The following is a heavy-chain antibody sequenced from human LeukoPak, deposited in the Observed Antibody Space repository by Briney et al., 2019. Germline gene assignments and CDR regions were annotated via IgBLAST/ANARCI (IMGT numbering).Heavy chain of an antibody. D-gene: IGHD4-23*01. V-gene: IGHV1-69*04. CDR3: ARGMDYGGNPRAFDI. J-gene: IGHJ3*02. CDR1: GYTFTSYG. CDR2: IIPILGIA. Sequence: ASVKVSCKASGYTFTSYGISWVRQAPGQGLEWMGRIIPILGIANYAQKFQGRVTITADKSTSTAYMELSSLRSEDTAVYYCARGMDYGGNPRAFDIWGQGTMVTVSS.